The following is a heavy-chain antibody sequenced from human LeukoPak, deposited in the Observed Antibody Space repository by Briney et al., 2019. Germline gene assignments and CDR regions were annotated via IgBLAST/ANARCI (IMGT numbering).Heavy chain of an antibody. D-gene: IGHD6-19*01. V-gene: IGHV3-23*01. CDR1: GSTFSSCA. CDR2: ISASGGTT. J-gene: IGHJ5*02. Sequence: GGSLRLSCAASGSTFSSCAMSWVRQAPGKGLEWVSGISASGGTTYYADSVKGRFTISRDNSKNTLYLQMNSLRAEDTAVYYCARGADTGYSSDSWGQGTLVTVSS. CDR3: ARGADTGYSSDS.